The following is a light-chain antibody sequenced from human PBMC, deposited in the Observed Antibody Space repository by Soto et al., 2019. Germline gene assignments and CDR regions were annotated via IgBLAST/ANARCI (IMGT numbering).Light chain of an antibody. CDR2: GAS. CDR1: QCVSSTY. V-gene: IGKV3-20*01. CDR3: QHYGSTPWS. J-gene: IGKJ1*01. Sequence: EVVLTQSPGTLSLSPGERATLSCRASQCVSSTYLAWYQQRPGQAPRLLIYGASTRATDIPDRISGSGSGTDFTLTVSRLEPEDFAVYYCQHYGSTPWSFGQGTKVEIK.